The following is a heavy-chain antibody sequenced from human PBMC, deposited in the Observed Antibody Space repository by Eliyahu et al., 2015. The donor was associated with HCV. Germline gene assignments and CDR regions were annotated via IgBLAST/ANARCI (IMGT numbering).Heavy chain of an antibody. CDR2: APSSSSDR. J-gene: IGHJ2*01. CDR1: GFRFDTYD. CDR3: ARGVSHWFFDL. D-gene: IGHD4-11*01. Sequence: EVQLVESGGGLVKPGGSLRLSCAASGFRFDTYDMSWVRQAPGRGLEWVSSAPSSSSDRYYADSLQGRFTISRDSAKSSLYLEMNSLRDDDSAVYYCARGVSHWFFDLWGRGTLVTVSS. V-gene: IGHV3-21*01.